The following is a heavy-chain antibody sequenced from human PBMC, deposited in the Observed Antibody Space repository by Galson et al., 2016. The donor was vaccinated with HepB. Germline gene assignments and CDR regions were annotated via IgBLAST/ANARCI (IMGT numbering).Heavy chain of an antibody. CDR3: VGSHYRSSSDY. CDR2: IYASGRT. V-gene: IGHV3-53*01. D-gene: IGHD1-26*01. J-gene: IGHJ4*02. Sequence: SLRLSCAASGFTVSSNYVSWVRQPPGKGLGWVSGIYASGRTFYADSVKGRFTIDNSKNTLFLQMNSLRVEDTAVYYCVGSHYRSSSDYWGQGTLVTVSS. CDR1: GFTVSSNY.